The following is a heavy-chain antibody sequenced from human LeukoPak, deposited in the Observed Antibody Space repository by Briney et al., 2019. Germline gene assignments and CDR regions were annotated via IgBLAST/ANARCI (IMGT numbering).Heavy chain of an antibody. J-gene: IGHJ4*02. D-gene: IGHD6-13*01. CDR1: GYTLTELS. Sequence: GASVKVSCKVSGYTLTELSMHWVRQAPGKGLEWMGGFDPEDGETIYAQKFQGRVTMTEDTSTDTAYMELSSLRSEDTAVYYCARDAFGSSSSLIDYWGQGTLVTVSS. CDR2: FDPEDGET. CDR3: ARDAFGSSSSLIDY. V-gene: IGHV1-24*01.